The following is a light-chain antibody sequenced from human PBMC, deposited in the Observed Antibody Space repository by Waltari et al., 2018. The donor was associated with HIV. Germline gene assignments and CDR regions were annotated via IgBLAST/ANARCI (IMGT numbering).Light chain of an antibody. CDR3: HGWDRSSDHHV. Sequence: SYVLTQPPTVSVAPGEAAPSPWRGNTVGRNSVHRYQQKAGHAPVLVGYDGSDRPPGIPERFSGSRSGNTATLTISRVEARDEADYYCHGWDRSSDHHVFGTGTKVTVL. CDR2: DGS. J-gene: IGLJ1*01. V-gene: IGLV3-21*02. CDR1: TVGRNS.